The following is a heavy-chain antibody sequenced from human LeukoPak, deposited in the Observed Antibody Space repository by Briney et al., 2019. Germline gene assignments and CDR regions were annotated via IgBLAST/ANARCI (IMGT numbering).Heavy chain of an antibody. CDR2: IYYSGST. Sequence: SQTLPLTCTVSGGSISSGDYYWSWIRQPPGKGLEWIGYIYYSGSTYYNPSLKSRVTISVDTSKNQFSLKLSSVTAADTAVYYCARGRRITIFGVVPGVFDYWGQGTLVTVSS. J-gene: IGHJ4*02. D-gene: IGHD3-3*01. CDR3: ARGRRITIFGVVPGVFDY. CDR1: GGSISSGDYY. V-gene: IGHV4-30-4*08.